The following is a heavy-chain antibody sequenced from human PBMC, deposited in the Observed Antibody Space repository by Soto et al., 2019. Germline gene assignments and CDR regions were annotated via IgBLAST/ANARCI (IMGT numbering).Heavy chain of an antibody. CDR1: GFTFSSYS. CDR2: ISSSSSYI. J-gene: IGHJ3*02. CDR3: ARALGSSSWYLGAFDI. D-gene: IGHD6-13*01. Sequence: GGSLRLSCAASGFTFSSYSMNWVRQAPGKGLEWVSSISSSSSYIYYADSVKGRFTISRDNAKKSLYLQMNSLRAEDTAVYYCARALGSSSWYLGAFDIWGQGTMVTV. V-gene: IGHV3-21*01.